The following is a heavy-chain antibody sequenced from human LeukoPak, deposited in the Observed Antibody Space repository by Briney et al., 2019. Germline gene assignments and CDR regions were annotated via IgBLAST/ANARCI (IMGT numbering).Heavy chain of an antibody. CDR1: GFTFSSFA. Sequence: GGSLRLSCAASGFTFSSFAMNWVRQAPGKGLEWVSIISGSGDTTHYTDSVKGRFTVSRDNSKNTLYLQMSSLRAEDTALYYCAKDLRSTLWLPYWGQGTLVTVSS. V-gene: IGHV3-23*01. J-gene: IGHJ4*02. CDR3: AKDLRSTLWLPY. CDR2: ISGSGDTT. D-gene: IGHD3-10*01.